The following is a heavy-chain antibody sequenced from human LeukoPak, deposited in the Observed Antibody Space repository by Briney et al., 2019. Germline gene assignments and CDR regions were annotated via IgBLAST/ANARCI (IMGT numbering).Heavy chain of an antibody. Sequence: GGSLRLSCAASGFTFSISAMSWVRQAPGKGQEWVSAISGSGGSTYYADSVKGRFIISRDNSKNTLYLQMNSLRAEDTAVYYCAKDRRTLDAFDIWGQGTMVTVSS. CDR3: AKDRRTLDAFDI. V-gene: IGHV3-23*01. CDR2: ISGSGGST. CDR1: GFTFSISA. J-gene: IGHJ3*02.